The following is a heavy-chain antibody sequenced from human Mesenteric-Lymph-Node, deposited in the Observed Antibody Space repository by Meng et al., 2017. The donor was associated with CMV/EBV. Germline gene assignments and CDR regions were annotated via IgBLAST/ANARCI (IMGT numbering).Heavy chain of an antibody. CDR2: VYHNGNT. V-gene: IGHV4-4*02. D-gene: IGHD3-10*01. CDR1: GGSIRSSNW. J-gene: IGHJ4*02. CDR3: ARGYFPALDF. Sequence: LSFAVSGGSIRSSNWWTWVRQPPEKGLEWIGEVYHNGNTNCNPSLKSRVTISVDKSKNQFSLKLTSLTAADTGVYYCARGYFPALDFWGQGTLVTVSS.